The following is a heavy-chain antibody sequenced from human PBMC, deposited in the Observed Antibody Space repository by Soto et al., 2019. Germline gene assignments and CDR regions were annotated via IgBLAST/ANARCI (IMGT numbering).Heavy chain of an antibody. J-gene: IGHJ2*01. Sequence: QVQLVESGGGVVQPGRSLRLSCAASGFTFSSYGMHWVRQAPGKGLEWVAVIWYDGSNKYYADSVKGRFTISRDNSKNTLYLQMNSLRAEDTAVYYWARKGATNPHWYFDLWGRGTLVTVSS. CDR3: ARKGATNPHWYFDL. V-gene: IGHV3-33*01. CDR1: GFTFSSYG. CDR2: IWYDGSNK. D-gene: IGHD5-12*01.